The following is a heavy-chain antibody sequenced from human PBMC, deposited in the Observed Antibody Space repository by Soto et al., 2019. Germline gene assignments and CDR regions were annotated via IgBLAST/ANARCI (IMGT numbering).Heavy chain of an antibody. CDR1: GYTFTTYA. J-gene: IGHJ3*02. CDR2: INAGNGNT. D-gene: IGHD4-4*01. Sequence: GASVKVSCKASGYTFTTYAMHWVRQAPGQRLEWMGWINAGNGNTKYSQKFQGRVTITRDTSASTAYMELSSLRSEDTAVYYCARRATVRRASDIWGQGTMVTVSS. V-gene: IGHV1-3*01. CDR3: ARRATVRRASDI.